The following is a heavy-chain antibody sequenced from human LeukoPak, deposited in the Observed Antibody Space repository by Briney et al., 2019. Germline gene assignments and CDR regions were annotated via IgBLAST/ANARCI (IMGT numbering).Heavy chain of an antibody. Sequence: GKSLRLSCAASGFTFRSHGMHWVRQAPGKGLQWVGVIWYDGSNSYYADSVKGRFTISGDNSKNTLYLQMNSLRAEDTAVYYCARDMDSSSHYFDYWGQGALVTVSS. CDR1: GFTFRSHG. V-gene: IGHV3-33*01. D-gene: IGHD6-6*01. CDR3: ARDMDSSSHYFDY. J-gene: IGHJ4*02. CDR2: IWYDGSNS.